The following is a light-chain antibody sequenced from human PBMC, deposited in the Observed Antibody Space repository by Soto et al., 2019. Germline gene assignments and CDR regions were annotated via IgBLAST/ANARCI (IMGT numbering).Light chain of an antibody. Sequence: QSALTQPASVSGSPGQSITISCTGASSDVGSYNLVSWYQQHPGKAPKLMIYEVTKRPSGVSSRFSGSKSGNTASLTVSGLQAEDEADYYGCSYAGGSALLFGGGTKLTVL. CDR3: CSYAGGSALL. CDR1: SSDVGSYNL. V-gene: IGLV2-23*02. CDR2: EVT. J-gene: IGLJ3*02.